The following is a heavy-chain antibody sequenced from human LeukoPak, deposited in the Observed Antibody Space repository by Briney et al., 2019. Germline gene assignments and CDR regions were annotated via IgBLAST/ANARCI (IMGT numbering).Heavy chain of an antibody. V-gene: IGHV1-18*01. CDR1: GYTFTSYG. CDR3: ARDQDPGYYYYYGMDV. J-gene: IGHJ6*02. CDR2: ISAYNGNT. Sequence: ASVKDSCKASGYTFTSYGISWVRQAPGQGLEWMGWISAYNGNTNYAQKLQGRVTMTTDTSTSTAYMELRSLRSDDTAVYYCARDQDPGYYYYYGMDVWGQGTTVTVSS.